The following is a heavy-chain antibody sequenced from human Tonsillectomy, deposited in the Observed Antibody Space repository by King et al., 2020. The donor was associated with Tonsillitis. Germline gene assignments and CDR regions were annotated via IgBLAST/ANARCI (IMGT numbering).Heavy chain of an antibody. Sequence: VQLVESGGGLVQPGGSLRLSCAASGFTFSSYAMSCVRQASGKGLESVSAISGRGGSTESAVSVKGRVTISRDNFKNTLYLQMNSLSAEDTAVYYCAKPTRYFDWFLLDYWGRGTLVTVSS. J-gene: IGHJ4*02. CDR1: GFTFSSYA. D-gene: IGHD3-9*01. CDR2: ISGRGGST. CDR3: AKPTRYFDWFLLDY. V-gene: IGHV3-23*04.